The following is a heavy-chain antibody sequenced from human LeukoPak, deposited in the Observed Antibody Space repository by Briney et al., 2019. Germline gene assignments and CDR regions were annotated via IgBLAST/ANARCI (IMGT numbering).Heavy chain of an antibody. J-gene: IGHJ5*02. CDR1: GFTFSNAW. CDR2: INHSGST. CDR3: AGGVRWFGELSGWFDP. Sequence: GSLRLSCAASGFTFSNAWMSWIRQPPGKGLEWIGEINHSGSTNYNPSLKSRVTISVDTSKNQFSLKLSSVTAADTAVYYCAGGVRWFGELSGWFDPWGQGTLVTVSS. V-gene: IGHV4-34*01. D-gene: IGHD3-10*01.